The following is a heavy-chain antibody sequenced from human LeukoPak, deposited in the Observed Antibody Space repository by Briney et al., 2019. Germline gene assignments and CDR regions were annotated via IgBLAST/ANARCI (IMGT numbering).Heavy chain of an antibody. CDR3: ARGKWELLIGPTYYYYYYMDV. Sequence: ASVKVSCKASGYTFTGYYMHWVRQAPGQGLEWMGWINPNSGGTNYAQKLQGRVTMTTDTSTSTAYMELRSLRSDDTAVYYCARGKWELLIGPTYYYYYYMDVWGKGTTVTVSS. J-gene: IGHJ6*03. V-gene: IGHV1-2*02. CDR1: GYTFTGYY. CDR2: INPNSGGT. D-gene: IGHD1-26*01.